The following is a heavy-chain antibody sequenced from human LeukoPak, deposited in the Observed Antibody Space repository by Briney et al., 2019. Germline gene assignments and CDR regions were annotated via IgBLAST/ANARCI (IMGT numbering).Heavy chain of an antibody. CDR3: AKGISVAEYFQH. Sequence: GGSLRLSCAASGFTFSNYDMNWVRQAPGKGLEWVSAISGNGGNTYYAGSVKGRFTISRDNSKNTLYLQMNGLRAEDTAVYYCAKGISVAEYFQHWGQGTLVTVSS. CDR2: ISGNGGNT. J-gene: IGHJ1*01. V-gene: IGHV3-23*01. D-gene: IGHD6-19*01. CDR1: GFTFSNYD.